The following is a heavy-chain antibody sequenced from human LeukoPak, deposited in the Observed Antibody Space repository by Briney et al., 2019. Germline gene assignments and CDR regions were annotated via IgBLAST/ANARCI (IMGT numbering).Heavy chain of an antibody. CDR3: ARDSLSLYGSYYAY. V-gene: IGHV3-7*01. CDR2: IKQDGSEK. D-gene: IGHD1-26*01. CDR1: GFTFSSYW. J-gene: IGHJ4*02. Sequence: GGSPRLSCAASGFTFSSYWMSWVRQAPGKGLEWVANIKQDGSEKYYVDSVKGRFTISRDNAKNSLYLQMNSLRAEDTAVYYCARDSLSLYGSYYAYWGQGTLVTVSS.